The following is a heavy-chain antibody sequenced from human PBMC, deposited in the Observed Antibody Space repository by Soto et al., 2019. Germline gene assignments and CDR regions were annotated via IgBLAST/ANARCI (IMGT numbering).Heavy chain of an antibody. CDR3: ARGVGLRLGELSS. CDR1: GFTFSSYS. Sequence: EVQLVESGGGLVKPGGSLRLSCAASGFTFSSYSMNWVRQAPGKGLEWVSSISSRSSYIYYADSVKGRFTISRDNAKNSLYLQMNSLRAEDTAVYYCARGVGLRLGELSSWGQGTLVTVSS. CDR2: ISSRSSYI. D-gene: IGHD3-16*02. J-gene: IGHJ4*02. V-gene: IGHV3-21*01.